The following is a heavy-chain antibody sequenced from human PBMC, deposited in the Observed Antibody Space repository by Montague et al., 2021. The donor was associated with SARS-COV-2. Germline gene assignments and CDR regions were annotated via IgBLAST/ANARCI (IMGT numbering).Heavy chain of an antibody. J-gene: IGHJ4*01. CDR2: IYYSGST. CDR3: ARGDYYDSTGYYDY. Sequence: SETLSLTCTVSGGSISSCYWSWIRQPPGKGLEWIGYIYYSGSTNYNPSLKSRVTISVDTSKNQFSLKVRSVTAADTAVYYCARGDYYDSTGYYDYWGQGTPVTVSS. V-gene: IGHV4-59*01. CDR1: GGSISSCY. D-gene: IGHD3-22*01.